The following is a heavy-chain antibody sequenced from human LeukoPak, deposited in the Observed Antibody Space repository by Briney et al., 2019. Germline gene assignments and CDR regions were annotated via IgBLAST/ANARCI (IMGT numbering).Heavy chain of an antibody. D-gene: IGHD5-12*01. CDR2: INQDGSQT. CDR3: ARDSTPRYSGYDWVF. V-gene: IGHV3-7*01. CDR1: GFVFSDYW. Sequence: GGSLRLSCTASGFVFSDYWMSWVRQAPGKGLEWLANINQDGSQTSHVDSVRGRFTVFRDNAKNSLYLQMNSLRVDDTAVYYCARDSTPRYSGYDWVFWGRGTLVTVSS. J-gene: IGHJ4*02.